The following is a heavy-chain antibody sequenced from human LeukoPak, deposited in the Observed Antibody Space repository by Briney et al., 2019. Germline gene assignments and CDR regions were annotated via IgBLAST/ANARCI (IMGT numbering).Heavy chain of an antibody. V-gene: IGHV3-74*01. D-gene: IGHD6-13*01. J-gene: IGHJ4*02. CDR1: GFTFSTYW. Sequence: PGGSLRLSCAASGFTFSTYWMHWVRQAPGKGLVWVSRINSDGTSTSYADSVRGRFTISRDNAENTLFLQMNSLRAEDTAVYYCVRQQLVHIDYWGQGNLVTVSS. CDR3: VRQQLVHIDY. CDR2: INSDGTST.